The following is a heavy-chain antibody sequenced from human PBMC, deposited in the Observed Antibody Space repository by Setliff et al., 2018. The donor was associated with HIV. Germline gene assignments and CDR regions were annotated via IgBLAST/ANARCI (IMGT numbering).Heavy chain of an antibody. CDR3: VTGPARGLRYFQF. Sequence: PSETLSLTCGVSGDSITNSSFYWGWIRQPPGKGLDWIGSIFYSGSTYYSPSLKSRVIISLDTSKNQVSLRLKSVTAADTAIYFCVTGPARGLRYFQFWGQGTLVTVSS. J-gene: IGHJ1*01. D-gene: IGHD4-17*01. CDR1: GDSITNSSFY. V-gene: IGHV4-39*07. CDR2: IFYSGST.